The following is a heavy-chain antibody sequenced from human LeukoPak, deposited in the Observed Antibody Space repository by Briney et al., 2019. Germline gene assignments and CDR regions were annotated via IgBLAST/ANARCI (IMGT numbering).Heavy chain of an antibody. CDR3: TTEWPIATYDSSGYYWFDP. J-gene: IGHJ5*02. Sequence: GGSLRLSCAASGFTFSNAWMSWVRQAPGKGLEWVGRIKSKTDGGTTDYAAPVKGRFTISRDDSKNTLYLQMNSLKTEDTAVYYCTTEWPIATYDSSGYYWFDPWGQGTLVTVSS. D-gene: IGHD3-22*01. CDR1: GFTFSNAW. V-gene: IGHV3-15*01. CDR2: IKSKTDGGTT.